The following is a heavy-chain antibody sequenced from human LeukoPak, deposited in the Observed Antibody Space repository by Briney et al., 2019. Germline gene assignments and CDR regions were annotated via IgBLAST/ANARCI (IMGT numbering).Heavy chain of an antibody. CDR1: GFTFSSNG. J-gene: IGHJ4*02. V-gene: IGHV3-30*18. Sequence: GGSLRLSCAASGFTFSSNGMHWVRQAPGKGLEWVAVISYDGSNKYYADSVKGRFTISRDNSKNTLYLQMNSLRAEDTAVYYCAQGAGYCSGGSCYSIDYWGQGTLVTVSS. CDR3: AQGAGYCSGGSCYSIDY. D-gene: IGHD2-15*01. CDR2: ISYDGSNK.